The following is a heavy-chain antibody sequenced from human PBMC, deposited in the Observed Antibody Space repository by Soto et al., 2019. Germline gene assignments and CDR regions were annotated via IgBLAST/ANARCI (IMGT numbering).Heavy chain of an antibody. CDR1: GYTFTSYA. CDR2: INAGNGNT. V-gene: IGHV1-3*01. Sequence: QVQLVQSGAEVKKPGASVKVSCKASGYTFTSYAMHWVRQAPGQRLEWMGWINAGNGNTKYSQKFQGRVSITRDTSASTAYMELSSLRSEYTAVYYCASSHIAAAPYGMEVWGQGTTVTVSS. J-gene: IGHJ6*02. CDR3: ASSHIAAAPYGMEV. D-gene: IGHD6-13*01.